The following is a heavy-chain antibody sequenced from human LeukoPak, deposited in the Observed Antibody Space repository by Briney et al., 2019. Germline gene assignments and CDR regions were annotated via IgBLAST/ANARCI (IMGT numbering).Heavy chain of an antibody. D-gene: IGHD1-26*01. CDR2: VYYDGST. J-gene: IGHJ4*02. Sequence: SAALSLTCTVARGSINSRSAYWWAMIRQPPGKGLERIGSVYYDGSTYYKPYLKSRLTISVDMSKDQFSLNLTSVTAADTAVYFCARQRAGGTWAFEHWGQGTLLTVSS. CDR3: ARQRAGGTWAFEH. CDR1: RGSINSRSAYW. V-gene: IGHV4-39*01.